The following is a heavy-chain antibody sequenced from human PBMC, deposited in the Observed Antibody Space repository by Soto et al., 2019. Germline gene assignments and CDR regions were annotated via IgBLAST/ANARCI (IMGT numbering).Heavy chain of an antibody. CDR1: GFTFSSYA. V-gene: IGHV3-30-3*01. CDR2: ISYDGSNK. CDR3: ARGEAAAGFVGTEHNWFDP. J-gene: IGHJ5*02. D-gene: IGHD6-13*01. Sequence: PGGSLRLSCAASGFTFSSYAMHWVRQAPGKGLEWVAVISYDGSNKYYADSVKGRFTISRDNSKNTLYLQMNSLRAEDTAVYYCARGEAAAGFVGTEHNWFDPWGQGTLVTVSS.